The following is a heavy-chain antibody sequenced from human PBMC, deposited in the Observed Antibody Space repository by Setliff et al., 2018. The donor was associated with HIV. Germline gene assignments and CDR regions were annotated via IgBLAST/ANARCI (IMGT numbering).Heavy chain of an antibody. CDR2: INPNTGGT. CDR3: ARVTVSGRGLHF. Sequence: ASVKVSCKASGYTLTGYYMHWVRLAPGLGLEWMGWINPNTGGTQYAQKFQGRVTMTRVTSISTAYMELTRLTSDDTAVYYCARVTVSGRGLHFWGQGTLVTVSS. V-gene: IGHV1-2*02. D-gene: IGHD4-4*01. CDR1: GYTLTGYY. J-gene: IGHJ4*02.